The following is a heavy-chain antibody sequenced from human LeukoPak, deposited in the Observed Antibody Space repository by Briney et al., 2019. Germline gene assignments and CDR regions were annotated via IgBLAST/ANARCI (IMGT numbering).Heavy chain of an antibody. J-gene: IGHJ4*02. D-gene: IGHD3-22*01. Sequence: LTGRSLRLSCAASGFTFSSHDTHWVRQAPGKGLEWVAVISYDGTKKYYADSVKGRFTISRDNSKNTLYLQMNSLRAEDTAVFYCAKSDCDSGGYCSDYWGQGTLVTVSS. CDR2: ISYDGTKK. CDR3: AKSDCDSGGYCSDY. V-gene: IGHV3-30*18. CDR1: GFTFSSHD.